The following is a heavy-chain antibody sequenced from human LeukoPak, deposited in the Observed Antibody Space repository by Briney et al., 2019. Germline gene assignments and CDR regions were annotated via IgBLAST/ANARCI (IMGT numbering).Heavy chain of an antibody. J-gene: IGHJ4*02. CDR1: GGSISRSSYY. CDR3: ARYLMGGSYSSYYFDY. CDR2: IYYTGST. V-gene: IGHV4-39*07. Sequence: SETLSLTCTVSGGSISRSSYYWGWIRQPPGKGLEWIGSIYYTGSTDYNPSLKSRVTISVDTSKNQFSLKLSSVTAADTAVYYCARYLMGGSYSSYYFDYWGQGTLVTVSS. D-gene: IGHD1-26*01.